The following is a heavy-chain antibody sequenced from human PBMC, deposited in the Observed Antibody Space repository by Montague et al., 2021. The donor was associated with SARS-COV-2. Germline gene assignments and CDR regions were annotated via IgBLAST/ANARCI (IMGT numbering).Heavy chain of an antibody. D-gene: IGHD3-16*01. CDR3: ARYGNTMGGAFDI. CDR1: GGSIGSGGYY. J-gene: IGHJ3*02. V-gene: IGHV4-31*03. CDR2: IYYSGST. Sequence: TLSLTCTDSGGSIGSGGYYWSWIRQHPGKGLEWIGYIYYSGSTYYNPSLKSRVTISVDTSKNQFSLKLSSVTAADTAVYYCARYGNTMGGAFDIWGQGTMVTVSS.